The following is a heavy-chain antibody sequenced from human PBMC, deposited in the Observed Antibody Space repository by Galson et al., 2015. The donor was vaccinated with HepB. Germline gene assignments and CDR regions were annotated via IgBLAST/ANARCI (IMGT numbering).Heavy chain of an antibody. V-gene: IGHV1-8*01. CDR3: AREYCSSTSCLEGGFDP. Sequence: SVKVSCKASGYTFTSYDINWVRQATGQGLEWMGWMNPNSGNTGYAQKFQGRVTKTRNTSISTAYVELSSLRSEDTAVYYCAREYCSSTSCLEGGFDPWGQGTLVTVSS. CDR2: MNPNSGNT. CDR1: GYTFTSYD. D-gene: IGHD2-2*01. J-gene: IGHJ5*02.